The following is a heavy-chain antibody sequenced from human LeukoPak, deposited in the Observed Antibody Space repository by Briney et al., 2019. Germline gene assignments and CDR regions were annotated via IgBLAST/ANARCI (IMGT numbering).Heavy chain of an antibody. CDR2: INSDASST. V-gene: IGHV3-74*01. J-gene: IGHJ5*02. Sequence: GGSLRLSCAASGFTFSSYWMHWVRQAPGKGLVWVSRINSDASSTSYADSVKGRFTISRDNAKKTLYLQMSSLRAEDTAVYYCSGSASHSWFDPWGQGTLVTVSS. CDR3: SGSASHSWFDP. CDR1: GFTFSSYW. D-gene: IGHD3-10*01.